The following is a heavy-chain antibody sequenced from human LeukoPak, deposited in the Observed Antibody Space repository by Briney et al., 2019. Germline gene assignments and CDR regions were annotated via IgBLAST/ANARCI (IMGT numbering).Heavy chain of an antibody. CDR3: ARVKQLRYYYYYMDV. D-gene: IGHD6-6*01. CDR1: GYTFTSYG. J-gene: IGHJ6*03. V-gene: IGHV1-18*01. CDR2: ISAYNGNT. Sequence: EASVKVSRKASGYTFTSYGISWVRQAPGQGLEWMGWISAYNGNTNYAQKLQGRVTMTTDTSTSTAYMELRSLRSDDTAVYYCARVKQLRYYYYYMDVWGKGTTVTVSS.